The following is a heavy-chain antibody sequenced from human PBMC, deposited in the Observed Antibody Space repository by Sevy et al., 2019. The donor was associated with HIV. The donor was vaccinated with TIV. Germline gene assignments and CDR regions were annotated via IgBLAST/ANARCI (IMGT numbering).Heavy chain of an antibody. CDR3: VRADPDQHFDS. CDR1: GDTFTNNY. Sequence: ASVKVSCKASGDTFTNNYIHWVRQAPGQGLEWMGMVDPSAGNTTYAQKFQGRVTRTRDTSTSILYMDLSSLRSEDTTLYYCVRADPDQHFDSWGQGTLVTVSS. V-gene: IGHV1-46*01. J-gene: IGHJ4*02. CDR2: VDPSAGNT.